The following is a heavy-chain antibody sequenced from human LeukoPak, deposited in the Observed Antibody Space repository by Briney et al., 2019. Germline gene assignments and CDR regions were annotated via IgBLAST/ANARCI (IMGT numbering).Heavy chain of an antibody. CDR2: ISNTGGST. CDR1: GFIFTNCA. J-gene: IGHJ4*02. CDR3: AREGVTMVRGGRPYYFDY. V-gene: IGHV3-23*01. Sequence: GGSLRLSCTASGFIFTNCAMTWVRQAPGKGLEWVSAISNTGGSTYYADSVKGRFTISRDNSKNTLYLQMNSLRAEDTALYHCAREGVTMVRGGRPYYFDYWGQGTLVTVSS. D-gene: IGHD3-10*01.